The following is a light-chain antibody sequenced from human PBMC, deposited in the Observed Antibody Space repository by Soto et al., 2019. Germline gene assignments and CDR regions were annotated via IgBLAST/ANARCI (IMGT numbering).Light chain of an antibody. CDR1: QGISSY. CDR2: TAS. J-gene: IGKJ4*01. CDR3: QQYLSDPLT. Sequence: AIQMTQSPSSFSASTGDRVAITCRASQGISSYLAWYQVKPGKAPRLLIYTASYLETGVPSWFSGSGSGTDFTLTISSLQSDDFAIYYCQQYLSDPLTFGGGTKVEIK. V-gene: IGKV1-8*01.